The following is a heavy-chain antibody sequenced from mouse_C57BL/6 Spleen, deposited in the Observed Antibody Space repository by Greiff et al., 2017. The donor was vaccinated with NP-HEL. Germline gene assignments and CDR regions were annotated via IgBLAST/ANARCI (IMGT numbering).Heavy chain of an antibody. CDR2: IHPNSGST. D-gene: IGHD4-1*01. V-gene: IGHV1-64*01. Sequence: QVQLQQPGAELVKPGASVKLSCKASGYTFTSYWMHWVKQRPGQGLEWIGMIHPNSGSTNYNEKFKSKATLTVDKSSSTAYMQLSSLTSEDSAVYYCARGTGTWFAYWGQGTLVTVSA. CDR1: GYTFTSYW. J-gene: IGHJ3*01. CDR3: ARGTGTWFAY.